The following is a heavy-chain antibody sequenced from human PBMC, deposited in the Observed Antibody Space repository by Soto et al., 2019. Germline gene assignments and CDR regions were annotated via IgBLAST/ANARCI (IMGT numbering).Heavy chain of an antibody. Sequence: QVQLVESGGGVVQPGRSLRLSCAASGFTFSSYGMHWVRQAPGKGLEWVAVISYDGSNKYYADSVKGRFTISRDNSKNTLYLQMNSLRAEDTAVYYCAKTRRSESGYDSDDYYYYGMDVWGQGTTVTVSS. D-gene: IGHD5-12*01. CDR1: GFTFSSYG. CDR3: AKTRRSESGYDSDDYYYYGMDV. V-gene: IGHV3-30*18. CDR2: ISYDGSNK. J-gene: IGHJ6*02.